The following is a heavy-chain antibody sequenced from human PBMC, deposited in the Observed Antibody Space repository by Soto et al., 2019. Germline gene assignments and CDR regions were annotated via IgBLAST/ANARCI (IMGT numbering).Heavy chain of an antibody. J-gene: IGHJ4*02. CDR1: GFTFTSYA. V-gene: IGHV3-23*01. CDR2: ISGSGVMT. Sequence: GGSLRLSCEASGFTFTSYAMSWVRQAPGKELEWVSGISGSGVMTYYADSVKGRFTISRDNSKKTLYLQMNSLRAEDTAVYYCAKISYSNYGTAYWGQGTLVTVSS. D-gene: IGHD4-4*01. CDR3: AKISYSNYGTAY.